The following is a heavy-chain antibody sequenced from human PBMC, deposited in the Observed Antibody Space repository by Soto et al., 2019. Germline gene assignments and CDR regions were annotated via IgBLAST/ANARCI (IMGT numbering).Heavy chain of an antibody. D-gene: IGHD3-22*01. CDR1: GFTFSSYG. J-gene: IGHJ6*02. CDR3: AKDIRSWFRGYSPRAPPYYYYYGMDV. Sequence: GGSLRLSCAASGFTFSSYGMHWVRQAPGKRLEWVAVISYDGSNKYYADSVKGRFTISRDNSKNTLYLQMNSLRGEDTAVYYCAKDIRSWFRGYSPRAPPYYYYYGMDVWDQGTTVTVAS. V-gene: IGHV3-30*18. CDR2: ISYDGSNK.